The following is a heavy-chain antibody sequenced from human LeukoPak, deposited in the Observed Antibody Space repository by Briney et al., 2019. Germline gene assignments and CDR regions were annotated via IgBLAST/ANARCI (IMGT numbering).Heavy chain of an antibody. D-gene: IGHD5-12*01. CDR3: ARFSGEDYFDY. CDR1: GGSISSSSYY. Sequence: SETLSLTCTVSGGSISSSSYYWGWIRQPPGKGLEWIGSIYYSGSTYYNPSLKSRVTISVDTSKNQFSLKLSSVTAADTAVYCCARFSGEDYFDYWGQGTLVTVSS. V-gene: IGHV4-39*01. J-gene: IGHJ4*02. CDR2: IYYSGST.